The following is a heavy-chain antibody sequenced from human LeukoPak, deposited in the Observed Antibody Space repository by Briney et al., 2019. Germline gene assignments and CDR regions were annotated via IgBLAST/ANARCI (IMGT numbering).Heavy chain of an antibody. D-gene: IGHD3-10*01. Sequence: SETLSLTCAVYGGSFSGYYWGWIRQPPGKGLEWIGNIFYSGSAYYSSSLKSRVTISLDTSRNQFSLKLNSVTAADTAVYYCAKSNGYGLVDIWGQGTMVTVSS. J-gene: IGHJ3*02. CDR2: IFYSGSA. CDR1: GGSFSGYY. V-gene: IGHV4-34*12. CDR3: AKSNGYGLVDI.